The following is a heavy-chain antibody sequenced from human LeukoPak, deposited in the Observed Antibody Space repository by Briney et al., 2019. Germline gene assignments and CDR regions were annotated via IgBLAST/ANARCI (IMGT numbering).Heavy chain of an antibody. CDR2: INPKSGGT. Sequence: ASVKVSCKASGYTFTGYYMHWVRQAPGQGLEWMGWINPKSGGTNYAQNFQGRVTMTRDTSINTAYMELSRLRSDDAAVYYCAREHSGYDFTTSGKDAFDIWGQGTMVTVSS. CDR3: AREHSGYDFTTSGKDAFDI. J-gene: IGHJ3*02. D-gene: IGHD5-12*01. V-gene: IGHV1-2*02. CDR1: GYTFTGYY.